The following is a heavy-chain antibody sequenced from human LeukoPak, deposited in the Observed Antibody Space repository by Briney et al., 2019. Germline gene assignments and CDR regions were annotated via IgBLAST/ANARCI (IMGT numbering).Heavy chain of an antibody. CDR1: GGSISSSSYY. D-gene: IGHD2-2*01. CDR3: ARRDLYCSSTSCYVAFDI. Sequence: SETLSLTCTVSGGSISSSSYYWGWIRQPPGKRLEWIGSIYYSGSTYYNPSLKSRVTISVDTSKNQFSLKLSSVTAADTAVYYCARRDLYCSSTSCYVAFDIWGQGTMVTVSS. CDR2: IYYSGST. V-gene: IGHV4-39*01. J-gene: IGHJ3*02.